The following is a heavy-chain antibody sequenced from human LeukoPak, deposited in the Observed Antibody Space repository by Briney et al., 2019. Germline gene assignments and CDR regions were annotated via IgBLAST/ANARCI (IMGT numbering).Heavy chain of an antibody. CDR1: GYTFTGYY. CDR2: INPNSGGT. D-gene: IGHD4-17*01. Sequence: ASVKVSCKASGYTFTGYYTHWVRQAPGQGLEWMGWINPNSGGTNYAQKFQGWVTMTRDTSISTAYMELSRLRSDDTAVYYCARGPSYGDYVDYWGQGTLVTVSS. J-gene: IGHJ4*02. V-gene: IGHV1-2*04. CDR3: ARGPSYGDYVDY.